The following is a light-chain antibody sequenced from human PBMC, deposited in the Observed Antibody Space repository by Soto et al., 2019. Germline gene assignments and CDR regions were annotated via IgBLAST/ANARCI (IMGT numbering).Light chain of an antibody. CDR1: QSVGND. V-gene: IGKV3-20*01. Sequence: EIVMTQSPATLSVSPWDRATLSCRASQSVGNDLAWYQQKPGQAPRLLIYDASTRATGIPARFSGSGSETDFTLTISRLEPEDFAVYYCQQYGGSPGTFGQGTKVDIK. J-gene: IGKJ1*01. CDR2: DAS. CDR3: QQYGGSPGT.